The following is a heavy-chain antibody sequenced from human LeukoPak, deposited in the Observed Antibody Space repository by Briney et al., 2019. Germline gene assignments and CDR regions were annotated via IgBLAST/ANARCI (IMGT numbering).Heavy chain of an antibody. V-gene: IGHV4-59*01. J-gene: IGHJ4*02. D-gene: IGHD6-19*01. CDR3: ATVASGWYPDY. Sequence: KPSETLSLTCTVSGGSISSFYYTWLRQPPGKGLEWLGYIDSSGITNYSSSLNSRVTISLDTSQNQFSLRLNSVTAADTAVYYCATVASGWYPDYWGQGALVTVAS. CDR1: GGSISSFY. CDR2: IDSSGIT.